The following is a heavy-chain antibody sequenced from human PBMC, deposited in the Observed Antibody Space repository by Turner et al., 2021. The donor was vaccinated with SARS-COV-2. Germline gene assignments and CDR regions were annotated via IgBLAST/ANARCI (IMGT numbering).Heavy chain of an antibody. CDR1: GGSFSGYF. J-gene: IGHJ4*02. CDR2: INHSGST. D-gene: IGHD3-3*01. V-gene: IGHV4-34*01. CDR3: ARGQGWLQPPFGY. Sequence: QVQLQQWGAGLLKPSETLSLTCAVYGGSFSGYFWTWIRQPPGKGLEWIGEINHSGSTNYHPSLKSRVTISVDTSKNQFSLKLSSVTAADTAVYYCARGQGWLQPPFGYWGQGTLVTVSS.